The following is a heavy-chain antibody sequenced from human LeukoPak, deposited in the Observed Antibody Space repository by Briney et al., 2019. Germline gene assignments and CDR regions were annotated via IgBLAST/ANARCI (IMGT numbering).Heavy chain of an antibody. CDR3: ASINTSWYYYYGMDV. D-gene: IGHD2-2*02. CDR1: GGSISSSSYY. CDR2: IYYSGST. J-gene: IGHJ6*02. V-gene: IGHV4-39*01. Sequence: SETLSLTCTVSGGSISSSSYYWGWIRQPPGKGLEWVGSIYYSGSTYYNPSLKSRVTISVDTSKNQFSLKLSSVTAADTAVYYCASINTSWYYYYGMDVWGQGTTVTVSS.